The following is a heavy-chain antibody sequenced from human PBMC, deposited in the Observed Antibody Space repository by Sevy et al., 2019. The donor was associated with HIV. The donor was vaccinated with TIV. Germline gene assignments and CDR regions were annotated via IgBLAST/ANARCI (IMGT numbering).Heavy chain of an antibody. CDR1: GFTFSSYE. J-gene: IGHJ4*02. Sequence: GGSLRLSCAASGFTFSSYEMNWVRQAPGKGLEWVSYIGSSGSTIYYADSVKGRFTISRDNAKNSLYLQMNSLRAEDTAVYYCARSYSSSWYILYYFEYWGQGTPVTVSS. V-gene: IGHV3-48*03. CDR2: IGSSGSTI. CDR3: ARSYSSSWYILYYFEY. D-gene: IGHD6-13*01.